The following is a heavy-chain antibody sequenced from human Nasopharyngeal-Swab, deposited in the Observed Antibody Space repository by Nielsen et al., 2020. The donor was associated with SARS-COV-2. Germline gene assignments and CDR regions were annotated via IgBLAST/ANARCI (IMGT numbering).Heavy chain of an antibody. CDR1: GYTFTSYD. J-gene: IGHJ6*02. CDR3: ARHPITIFGVVIDYYYYGMDV. Sequence: SVNVSCKASGYTFTSYDINWVRQATGQGLKWMGWMNPNSGNTVYAQKFQGRVTMTRNTSISTAYMELSSLRSEDTAVYYCARHPITIFGVVIDYYYYGMDVWGQGTTVTVSS. D-gene: IGHD3-3*01. CDR2: MNPNSGNT. V-gene: IGHV1-8*01.